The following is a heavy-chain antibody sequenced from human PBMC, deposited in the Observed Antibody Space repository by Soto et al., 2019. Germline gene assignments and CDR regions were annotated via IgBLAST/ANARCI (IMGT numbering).Heavy chain of an antibody. V-gene: IGHV1-24*01. D-gene: IGHD6-25*01. Sequence: ASVKVSCKVSGYTLTELSMHWVRQAPGKGLEWMGGFDPEDGETIYAQKFQGRVTMTEDTSTSTAYMELRSLRSDDTAVYYCARAPATGPRGDSWGQGTLVTVSS. CDR3: ARAPATGPRGDS. CDR1: GYTLTELS. CDR2: FDPEDGET. J-gene: IGHJ4*02.